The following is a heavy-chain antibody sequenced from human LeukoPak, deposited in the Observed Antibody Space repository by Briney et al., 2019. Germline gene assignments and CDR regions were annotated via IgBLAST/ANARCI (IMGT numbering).Heavy chain of an antibody. CDR1: GGSVSSGSYY. J-gene: IGHJ6*04. D-gene: IGHD5-18*01. CDR3: AISSYGYRSMDV. V-gene: IGHV4-61*01. CDR2: IYYSGST. Sequence: SETLSLICTVSGGSVSSGSYYWSWIRQPPGKGLEWIGYIYYSGSTNYNPSLKSRVTISVDTSKNQFSLKLSSVTAADTAVYYCAISSYGYRSMDVGGKGTTVTVSS.